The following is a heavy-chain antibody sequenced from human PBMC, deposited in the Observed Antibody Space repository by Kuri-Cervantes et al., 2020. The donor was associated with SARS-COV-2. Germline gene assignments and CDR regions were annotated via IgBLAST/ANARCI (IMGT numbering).Heavy chain of an antibody. CDR2: IYSGGST. J-gene: IGHJ3*02. CDR1: GFTVSSNY. Sequence: GESLKISCAASGFTVSSNYMSWVRQAPGKGLEWVSVIYSGGSTYYADSVKGRFTISRDNSKNTLYLQMNSLRAEDTAVYYCARDGLPTIFGVVTNDAFDIWGQGTMVTVSS. V-gene: IGHV3-53*01. D-gene: IGHD3-3*01. CDR3: ARDGLPTIFGVVTNDAFDI.